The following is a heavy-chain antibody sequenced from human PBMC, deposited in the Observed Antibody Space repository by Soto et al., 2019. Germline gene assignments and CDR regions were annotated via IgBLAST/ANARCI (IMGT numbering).Heavy chain of an antibody. CDR3: ARDLAGRSGSYVDY. J-gene: IGHJ4*02. CDR1: GGSISSGGYY. D-gene: IGHD3-16*01. CDR2: IYYSGST. Sequence: QVQLQESGPGLVKPSQTLSLTCTVSGGSISSGGYYWSWIRQHPGKGLEWIGYIYYSGSTYYNPSLKSRVTIAVDSSKNQFSLKLSSVTAADTAVYYCARDLAGRSGSYVDYWGQGTLVTVSS. V-gene: IGHV4-31*03.